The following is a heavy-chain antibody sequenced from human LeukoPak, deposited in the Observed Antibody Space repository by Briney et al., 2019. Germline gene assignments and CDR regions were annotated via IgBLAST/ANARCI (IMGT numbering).Heavy chain of an antibody. Sequence: ETLSLTCTVSGYSISSGYFWGWIRQPPGKGLEWVANIKQDGSEKYYVDSVKGRFTISRDNAKNSLYLQMNSLRAEDTAVYFCASCPPYDFWSGYYFPSYFDYWGQGTLVTVSS. J-gene: IGHJ4*02. D-gene: IGHD3-3*01. CDR1: GYSISSGY. CDR3: ASCPPYDFWSGYYFPSYFDY. CDR2: IKQDGSEK. V-gene: IGHV3-7*01.